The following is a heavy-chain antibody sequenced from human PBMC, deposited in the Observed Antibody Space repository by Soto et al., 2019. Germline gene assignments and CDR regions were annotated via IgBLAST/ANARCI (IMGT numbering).Heavy chain of an antibody. CDR2: IRAHNGDT. D-gene: IGHD3-22*01. Sequence: ASVKVSCSASGYTSTSYGISWVRQSPVQGLEWVGLIRAHNGDTRYAQNLQGRITMTTDTFTNTAYMELTSLTSDDKAVYYCARDWSRYYDSSGLMWLYWGQGTLVNVSS. J-gene: IGHJ4*02. CDR1: GYTSTSYG. V-gene: IGHV1-18*01. CDR3: ARDWSRYYDSSGLMWLY.